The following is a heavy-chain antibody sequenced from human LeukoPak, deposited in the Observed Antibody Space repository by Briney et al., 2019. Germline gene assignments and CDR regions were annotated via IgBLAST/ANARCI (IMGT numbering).Heavy chain of an antibody. CDR1: GFTFSSYG. CDR2: IWYDGSNK. V-gene: IGHV3-33*01. Sequence: RSLRLSCAASGFTFSSYGMHWVRQAPGKGLEWVAVIWYDGSNKYYADSVKGRFTISRDNSKNTLYLQMNSLRAEDTAVYYCARDLVTGFGELLNYFDYWGQGTLVTVSS. CDR3: ARDLVTGFGELLNYFDY. J-gene: IGHJ4*02. D-gene: IGHD3-10*01.